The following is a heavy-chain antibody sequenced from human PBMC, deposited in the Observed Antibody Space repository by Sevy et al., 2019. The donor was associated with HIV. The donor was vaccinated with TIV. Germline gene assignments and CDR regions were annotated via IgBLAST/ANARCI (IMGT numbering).Heavy chain of an antibody. CDR1: GFTFSKYW. D-gene: IGHD1-26*01. Sequence: GGSLRLSCAASGFTFSKYWMGWVRQAPGKGLEWVANIKQAAGQKYYVDSVKGRFTISRDNAKNSLYLQMNSLRAEDTAVYFCARDDGSYYFHYWGQGTLVTVSS. V-gene: IGHV3-7*01. J-gene: IGHJ4*02. CDR2: IKQAAGQK. CDR3: ARDDGSYYFHY.